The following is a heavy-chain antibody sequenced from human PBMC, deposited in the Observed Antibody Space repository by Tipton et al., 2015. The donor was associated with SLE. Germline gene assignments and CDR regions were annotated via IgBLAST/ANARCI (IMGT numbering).Heavy chain of an antibody. CDR2: IDTSGVYT. V-gene: IGHV3-23*01. CDR1: GFTFSTYA. D-gene: IGHD6-25*01. J-gene: IGHJ3*02. Sequence: SLRLSCTVSGFTFSTYAMRWVRQAPGKGLEWVSGIDTSGVYTYYPDSMKGRFTMSRDNSRNTVYLLMTSLRAEDTAVYYCAKGLRTGSDYIRRDAFHMWGQGTLVTVSS. CDR3: AKGLRTGSDYIRRDAFHM.